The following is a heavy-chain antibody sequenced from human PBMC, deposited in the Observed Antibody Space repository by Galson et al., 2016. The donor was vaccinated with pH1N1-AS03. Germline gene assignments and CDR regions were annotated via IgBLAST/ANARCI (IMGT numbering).Heavy chain of an antibody. D-gene: IGHD1-14*01. V-gene: IGHV3-7*01. CDR2: IKEDGSEK. Sequence: SLRLSCAVSGFTFSRFWMSWVRQAPGKGLEWVANIKEDGSEKKYVDSVKGRFNISRDNAKNSVYLEMNSLRDEDTAVYYCTGGTNSFDRWGQGTLVTVSS. CDR1: GFTFSRFW. CDR3: TGGTNSFDR. J-gene: IGHJ4*02.